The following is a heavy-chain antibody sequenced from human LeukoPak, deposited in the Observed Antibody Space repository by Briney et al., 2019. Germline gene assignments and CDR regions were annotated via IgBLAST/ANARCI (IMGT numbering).Heavy chain of an antibody. D-gene: IGHD3-10*01. CDR2: VSYTGST. J-gene: IGHJ4*02. CDR3: ARARALLWFGEFH. V-gene: IGHV4-59*01. Sequence: SETLSLTCTVSGGSISPYSWSWIRQSPEKGLEWIGFVSYTGSTNYNPSLKSRVSISVDTSKNQFSLKLSSVTAADTAVYYCARARALLWFGEFHWGQGTQVSVSS. CDR1: GGSISPYS.